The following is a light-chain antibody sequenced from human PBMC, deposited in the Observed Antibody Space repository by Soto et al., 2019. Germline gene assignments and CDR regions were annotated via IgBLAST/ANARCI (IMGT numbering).Light chain of an antibody. CDR2: DAS. CDR3: QQRSNWQGFT. CDR1: QSVNSY. V-gene: IGKV3-11*01. Sequence: EIVLTQSPATLSLSPGERATLSCRASQSVNSYLAWYQQKPGQAPRLLIYDASNRATDIPARFSGSGSGTDITLTISSLEPEDFAVYYCQQRSNWQGFTFGPGTKVDIK. J-gene: IGKJ3*01.